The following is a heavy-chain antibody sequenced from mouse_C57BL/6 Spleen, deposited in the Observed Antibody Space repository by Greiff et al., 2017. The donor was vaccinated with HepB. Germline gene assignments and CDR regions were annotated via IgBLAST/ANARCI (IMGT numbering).Heavy chain of an antibody. D-gene: IGHD1-1*01. CDR3: ARRDYGRAMDY. Sequence: QVQLQQPGAELVKPGASVKMSCKASGYTFTSYWITWVKQRPGQGLEWIGDIYPGSGSTNYNEKFKSKATLTVDTSTSTAYMQLSSLTSEDSAVYYCARRDYGRAMDYWGQGTSVTVSS. CDR2: IYPGSGST. J-gene: IGHJ4*01. V-gene: IGHV1-55*01. CDR1: GYTFTSYW.